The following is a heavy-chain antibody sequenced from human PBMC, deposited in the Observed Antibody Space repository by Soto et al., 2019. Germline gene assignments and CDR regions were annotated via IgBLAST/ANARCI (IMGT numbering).Heavy chain of an antibody. CDR1: GGSIRSPNFS. J-gene: IGHJ4*02. V-gene: IGHV4-31*03. Sequence: SETLSLTCTVIGGSIRSPNFSWSWIRQHPGKGPEWIGNIYYNGTTTYSPSLESRLTISLDPSKNQFSLTLKSVTAADTAVYYCTSDAPLWFDELSQWAQGTLVLVSS. CDR2: IYYNGTT. CDR3: TSDAPLWFDELSQ. D-gene: IGHD3-10*01.